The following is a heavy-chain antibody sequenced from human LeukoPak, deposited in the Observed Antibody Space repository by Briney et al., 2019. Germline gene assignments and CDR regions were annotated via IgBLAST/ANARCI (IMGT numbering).Heavy chain of an antibody. CDR2: TYYRSKWYN. V-gene: IGHV6-1*01. CDR1: GDSVSSNSAA. CDR3: ARSFSHYYDSSGYFHY. D-gene: IGHD3-22*01. Sequence: SQTLSLTCAISGDSVSSNSAAWNWIRRSPSRGLEWLGRTYYRSKWYNDYAVSVKSRITINPDTSKNQFSLQLNSVTPEDTAVYYCARSFSHYYDSSGYFHYWGQGTLVTVSS. J-gene: IGHJ4*02.